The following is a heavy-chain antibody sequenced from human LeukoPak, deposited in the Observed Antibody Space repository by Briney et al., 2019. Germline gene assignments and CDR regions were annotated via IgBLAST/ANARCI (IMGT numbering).Heavy chain of an antibody. D-gene: IGHD3-10*01. V-gene: IGHV3-23*01. J-gene: IGHJ4*02. CDR2: ISGSAGST. CDR3: AKDRGIISDY. Sequence: GGSLRLSCAASGFTFSSYAMSWVRQAPGKGLEWVSSISGSAGSTYYADSVKGRFTVSRDDSKNTLYLQMNSLRAEDTAVYYCAKDRGIISDYWGQGTLVTVSS. CDR1: GFTFSSYA.